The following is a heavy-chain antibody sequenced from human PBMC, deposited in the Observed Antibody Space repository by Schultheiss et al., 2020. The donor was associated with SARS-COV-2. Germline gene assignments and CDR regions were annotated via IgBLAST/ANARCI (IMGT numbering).Heavy chain of an antibody. J-gene: IGHJ4*02. D-gene: IGHD4-17*01. CDR1: GFTFSSNG. Sequence: GESLKISCAACGFTFSSNGMHWVRQAHYVDSVKGRFTISRDIFKNTLYLQMNSLRAEDTAVYYCAKVGDDYGDYVGDYWGQGTLVTVSS. CDR3: AKVGDDYGDYVGDY. V-gene: IGHV3-30*02.